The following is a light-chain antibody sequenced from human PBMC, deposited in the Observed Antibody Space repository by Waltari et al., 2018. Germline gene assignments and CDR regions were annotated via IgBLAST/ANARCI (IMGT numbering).Light chain of an antibody. CDR3: QQYNDFPYT. V-gene: IGKV1-5*03. Sequence: DIQMTQSPSTLSASVGDRVTITCRASQSISSWLAWYQQKPGKAPKFLIYTASSLQSGVPSRFSGGGSGTEFTLTISSLQPDDFATYYCQQYNDFPYTFGQGTKLEIK. J-gene: IGKJ2*01. CDR1: QSISSW. CDR2: TAS.